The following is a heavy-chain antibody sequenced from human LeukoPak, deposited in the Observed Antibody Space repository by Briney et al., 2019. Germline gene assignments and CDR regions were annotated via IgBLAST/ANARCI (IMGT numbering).Heavy chain of an antibody. Sequence: GGSLRLSCAASAFTFSSYWMSWVRQAPGKGLEWVSSISSSSSYIYYADSVKGRFTISRDNAKNSLYLQMNSLRAEDTAVYYCARDSSSGWYRGSNWFDPWGQGTLVTVSS. V-gene: IGHV3-21*01. CDR3: ARDSSSGWYRGSNWFDP. J-gene: IGHJ5*02. CDR1: AFTFSSYW. CDR2: ISSSSSYI. D-gene: IGHD6-19*01.